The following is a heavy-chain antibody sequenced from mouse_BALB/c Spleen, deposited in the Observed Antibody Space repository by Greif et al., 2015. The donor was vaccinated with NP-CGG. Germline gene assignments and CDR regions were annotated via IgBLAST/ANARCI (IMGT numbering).Heavy chain of an antibody. CDR2: IRSKSNNYAT. Sequence: EVQLQESGGGLVQPKGSLKPSCAASGFTFNTYAMNWVRQAPGKGLEWVARIRSKSNNYATYYADSVKDRFTISRDDSQSMLYLQMNNLKTEDTAMYYCVRDYRYDYFDYWGQGTTLTVSS. CDR3: VRDYRYDYFDY. D-gene: IGHD2-14*01. CDR1: GFTFNTYA. J-gene: IGHJ2*01. V-gene: IGHV10-1*02.